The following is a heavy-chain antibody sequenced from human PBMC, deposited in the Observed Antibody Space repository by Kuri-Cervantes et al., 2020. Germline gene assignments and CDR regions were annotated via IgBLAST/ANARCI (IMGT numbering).Heavy chain of an antibody. J-gene: IGHJ5*02. Sequence: GGSLRLSCKGSGYSFTSYWIGWVRQMPGKGLEWMGIIYPGDSDTRYSPSFQGQVTISADKSISTAYLQWSSLKASDTAMYYCARLSVGGRAAAAKNWFDPWGQGTLVTVLL. CDR2: IYPGDSDT. V-gene: IGHV5-51*01. CDR3: ARLSVGGRAAAAKNWFDP. D-gene: IGHD6-13*01. CDR1: GYSFTSYW.